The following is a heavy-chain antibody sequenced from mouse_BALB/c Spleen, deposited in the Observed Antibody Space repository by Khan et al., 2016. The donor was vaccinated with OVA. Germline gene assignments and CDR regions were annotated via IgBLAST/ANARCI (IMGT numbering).Heavy chain of an antibody. J-gene: IGHJ4*01. Sequence: VQLQESGPGLVAPSQSLSITCTVSGFSLSRYSIHWVRQPPGKGLEWLGTIWGGGSTDYNSALKSRLSISKDNSKGQVFLKMNSLQTDDTAMYYCARAYYRYDGYYAMDYWGQGTSVTVSS. CDR1: GFSLSRYS. V-gene: IGHV2-6-4*01. D-gene: IGHD2-14*01. CDR3: ARAYYRYDGYYAMDY. CDR2: IWGGGST.